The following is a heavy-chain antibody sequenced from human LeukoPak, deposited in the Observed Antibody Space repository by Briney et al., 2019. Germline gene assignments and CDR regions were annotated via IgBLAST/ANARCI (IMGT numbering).Heavy chain of an antibody. V-gene: IGHV4-38-2*02. D-gene: IGHD3-10*01. J-gene: IGHJ5*02. CDR1: GYSISSGYY. CDR3: ARLLLSSHFWFDP. Sequence: PSETLSLTCTVSGYSISSGYYWGWIRQPPGKGLEWIGSIYHSGSTYYNPSLKSRVTISVDTSKNQFSLKLSSVTAADTAVYYCARLLLSSHFWFDPWGQGTLVTVSS. CDR2: IYHSGST.